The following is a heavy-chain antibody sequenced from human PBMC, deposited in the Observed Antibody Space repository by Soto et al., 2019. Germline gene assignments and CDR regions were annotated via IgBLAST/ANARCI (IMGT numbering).Heavy chain of an antibody. CDR1: GGSFSGYY. CDR2: INHRGST. Sequence: SAETRSLTGAVYGGSFSGYYWSWIRQPPGKWREWIGEINHRGSTNYNASLKSRVTISVDTTKNQFSLTLSSVTAADTAVYYCASFRTAYYYGMDVWGQGTTVTVS. D-gene: IGHD5-18*01. CDR3: ASFRTAYYYGMDV. J-gene: IGHJ6*02. V-gene: IGHV4-34*01.